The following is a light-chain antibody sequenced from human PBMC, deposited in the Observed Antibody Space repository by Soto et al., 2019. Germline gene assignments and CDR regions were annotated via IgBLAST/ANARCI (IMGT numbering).Light chain of an antibody. V-gene: IGKV1-9*01. CDR2: SAS. J-gene: IGKJ1*01. CDR3: QQYNSYSRT. CDR1: RGISSY. Sequence: IQLTQSPSSLSASVGDRVTITCRASRGISSYLAWYQQKPGKAPKLLVYSASTLQSGVPSRFSGSGSGPDFTLTISSLQPEDSATYYCQQYNSYSRTFGQGTKVDIK.